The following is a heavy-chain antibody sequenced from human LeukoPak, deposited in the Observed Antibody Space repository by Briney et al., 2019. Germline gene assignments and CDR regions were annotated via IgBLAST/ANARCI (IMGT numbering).Heavy chain of an antibody. CDR2: ISGSGGST. CDR3: AKGESGSSSWYFSYYFDY. CDR1: GFTFSSYA. V-gene: IGHV3-23*01. J-gene: IGHJ4*02. Sequence: GGFLRLSCAASGFTFSSYAMSLVRQAPGKGLEWVSAISGSGGSTYYADSVKGRFTISRDNSKNTLYLQMNSLRAEDTAVYYCAKGESGSSSWYFSYYFDYWGQGTLVTVSS. D-gene: IGHD6-13*01.